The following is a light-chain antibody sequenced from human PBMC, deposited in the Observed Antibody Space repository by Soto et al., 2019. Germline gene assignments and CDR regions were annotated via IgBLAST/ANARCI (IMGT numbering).Light chain of an antibody. CDR2: RND. Sequence: QSVLTQPPSASGTPGQRVTVSCFGSSSNIGNNYVFWYQHLPGTAPKLLIYRNDQRPSGVSARFSGSKSGTSASLAISGLRSEDEADYYCAAWDDSLSGSYVFGPGTKVTVL. J-gene: IGLJ1*01. V-gene: IGLV1-47*01. CDR1: SSNIGNNY. CDR3: AAWDDSLSGSYV.